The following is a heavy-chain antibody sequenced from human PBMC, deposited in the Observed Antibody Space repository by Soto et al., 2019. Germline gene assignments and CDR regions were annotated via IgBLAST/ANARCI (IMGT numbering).Heavy chain of an antibody. CDR1: GLTFGSFA. Sequence: GGFMRLSCAAAGLTFGSFAMSWVRQDPGKGLEWVSAISGSGGSTYYADSVKGRFTISRDNSKNTLYLQMNSLRAEDTAVYYCAKGGYYDSSGYYQYWGQGTLVTVSS. CDR3: AKGGYYDSSGYYQY. V-gene: IGHV3-23*01. CDR2: ISGSGGST. J-gene: IGHJ4*02. D-gene: IGHD3-22*01.